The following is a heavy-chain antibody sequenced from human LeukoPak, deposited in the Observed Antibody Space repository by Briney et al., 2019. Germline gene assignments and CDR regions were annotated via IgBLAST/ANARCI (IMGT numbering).Heavy chain of an antibody. CDR1: GYTFSSYS. CDR2: IRSSGSYI. D-gene: IGHD3-10*01. Sequence: TGGSLRLSCAASGYTFSSYSMNWVRQAPGKGLEWVSSIRSSGSYIYYADSVKGRFTISRDNAKNSLYLQMNSLRAEDTAVYYCAREGSGSQYYFDYWGQGTLVTVSS. CDR3: AREGSGSQYYFDY. J-gene: IGHJ4*02. V-gene: IGHV3-21*01.